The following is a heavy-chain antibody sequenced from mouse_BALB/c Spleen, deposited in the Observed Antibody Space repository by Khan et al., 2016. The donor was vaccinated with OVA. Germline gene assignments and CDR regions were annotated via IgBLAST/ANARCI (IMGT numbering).Heavy chain of an antibody. CDR2: IDPANGNT. V-gene: IGHV14-3*02. CDR3: ARDYWDVFAY. CDR1: GFNIKDTY. Sequence: VQLQQSGAELVKPGASVKLSCTASGFNIKDTYMHWVKQRPEQGLEWIGRIDPANGNTKYDPKFQAKATLTADTSSNTAYLQLSSLTSEDTAVYYGARDYWDVFAYGGQGTLVTVST. D-gene: IGHD4-1*01. J-gene: IGHJ3*01.